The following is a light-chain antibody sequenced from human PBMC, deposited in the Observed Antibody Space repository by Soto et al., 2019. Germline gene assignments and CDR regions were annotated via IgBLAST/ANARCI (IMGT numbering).Light chain of an antibody. J-gene: IGKJ1*01. CDR3: QQYGSSPWT. Sequence: EIVLTQSPGTLSLSPGERATLSCRASQSVSSSYLAWYQQKPGQAPRPLIYGASSRAIGIPDRFSGSGSGTDFTRTISKLEPEDFSVYYGQQYGSSPWTVGQGTKVEIK. V-gene: IGKV3-20*01. CDR2: GAS. CDR1: QSVSSSY.